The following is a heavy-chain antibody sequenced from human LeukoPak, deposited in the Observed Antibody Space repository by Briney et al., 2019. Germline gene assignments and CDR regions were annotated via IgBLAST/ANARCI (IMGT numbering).Heavy chain of an antibody. CDR1: GFTFSSYS. V-gene: IGHV3-21*01. CDR2: ISSSSSYI. D-gene: IGHD5-12*01. Sequence: GGSLRLSCAASGFTFSSYSMNWVRQAPGKGLEWVSSISSSSSYIYYADSVKGRFTISRDNAKNSLYLQMNSLRAEDTAVYYCAGVPFIPTNDALDIWGQGTMVTVSS. J-gene: IGHJ3*02. CDR3: AGVPFIPTNDALDI.